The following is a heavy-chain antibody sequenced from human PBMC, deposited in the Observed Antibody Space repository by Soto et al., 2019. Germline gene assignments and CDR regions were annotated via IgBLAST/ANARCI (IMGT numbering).Heavy chain of an antibody. J-gene: IGHJ6*02. D-gene: IGHD1-1*01. V-gene: IGHV3-30-3*01. Sequence: QVQLVESGGGVVQPGRSLRLSCAASGFTFSSYAMHWVRQAPGKGLEWVAVILYDGSNKYYADSVKGRFTISRDNSKNTLSLQMNSLRAEDTAVYYCARETVGMDVWGQGTTVTVSS. CDR1: GFTFSSYA. CDR2: ILYDGSNK. CDR3: ARETVGMDV.